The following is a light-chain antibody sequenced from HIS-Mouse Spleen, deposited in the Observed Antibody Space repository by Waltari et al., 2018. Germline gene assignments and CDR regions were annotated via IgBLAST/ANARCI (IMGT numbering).Light chain of an antibody. V-gene: IGLV3-21*03. CDR1: NIGSKS. Sequence: SYVLTQPPSVSVAPGKTARITCGGNNIGSKSGHWYQPKPGQAPALVFYDDSDRPSGIPERFSGSNSGNTATLTISRVEAGDEADYYCQVWDSSSDHPYVFGTGTKVTVL. CDR2: DDS. CDR3: QVWDSSSDHPYV. J-gene: IGLJ1*01.